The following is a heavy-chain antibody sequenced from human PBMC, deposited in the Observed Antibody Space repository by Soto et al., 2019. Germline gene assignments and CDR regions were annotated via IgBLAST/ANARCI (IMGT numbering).Heavy chain of an antibody. J-gene: IGHJ4*02. Sequence: QVQLVQSGAEVKKPGSSVKVSCKASGGTFSSYSINWVRQAPGQGLEWMGEIIPIFGTANYAQKHQGRVTITADEATSTAYMELSSLRSEDTAVYYCAIDGGRHSGGIDYWGQGTLVTVSS. CDR2: IIPIFGTA. D-gene: IGHD1-26*01. CDR3: AIDGGRHSGGIDY. V-gene: IGHV1-69*01. CDR1: GGTFSSYS.